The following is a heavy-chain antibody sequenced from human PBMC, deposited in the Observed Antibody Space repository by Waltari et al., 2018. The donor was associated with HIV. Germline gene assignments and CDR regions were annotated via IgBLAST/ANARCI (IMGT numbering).Heavy chain of an antibody. CDR1: GFSFTGFY. D-gene: IGHD5-18*01. Sequence: QAQLVQSGAEVKKPGASIKVSCKTSGFSFTGFYLHWVRQAPGQGLEWMGLMKPGTGGTKYALTVQGRVTMTRDTSFNTAYVELSRLTSDDTAVYFCARGYPHFDYWGQGTLVTVSS. CDR2: MKPGTGGT. V-gene: IGHV1-2*02. CDR3: ARGYPHFDY. J-gene: IGHJ4*02.